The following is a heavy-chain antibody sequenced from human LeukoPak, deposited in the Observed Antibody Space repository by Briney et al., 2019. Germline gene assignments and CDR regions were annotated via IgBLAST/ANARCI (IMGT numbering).Heavy chain of an antibody. V-gene: IGHV4-4*07. CDR1: GGSISSYY. Sequence: SETLSLTCTVSGGSISSYYWSWIRQPAGKGLEWIGRIYTSGSTNYNPSLKSRVTMSVDTSKNQFSLKLSSVTAADTAMYYCARTYVDTVTVTDYYFYYHMDVWGHGTTVTVSS. CDR3: ARTYVDTVTVTDYYFYYHMDV. D-gene: IGHD5-18*01. J-gene: IGHJ6*03. CDR2: IYTSGST.